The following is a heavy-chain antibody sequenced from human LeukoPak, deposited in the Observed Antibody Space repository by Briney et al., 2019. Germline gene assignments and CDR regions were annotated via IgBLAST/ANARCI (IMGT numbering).Heavy chain of an antibody. V-gene: IGHV1-46*01. CDR1: GYTFTSYY. J-gene: IGHJ3*02. D-gene: IGHD1-26*01. CDR2: INPSGGST. Sequence: GASVKVSCKASGYTFTSYYMHWVRQAPGQGLEWMGIINPSGGSTSYAQKFQGRVTMTRDTSTSTVYMELSSLRSEDTAVYYCARASLEGYSGSYLDAFDIWGQGTMVTVSS. CDR3: ARASLEGYSGSYLDAFDI.